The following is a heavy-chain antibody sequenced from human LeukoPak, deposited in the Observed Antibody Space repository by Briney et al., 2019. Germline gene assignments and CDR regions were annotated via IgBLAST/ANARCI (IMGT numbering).Heavy chain of an antibody. CDR1: GFTFSSYG. J-gene: IGHJ4*02. Sequence: PGRSLRLSCAASGFTFSSYGMHWVRQAPGKGLEWVAVISYDGSNKYYADSVKGRFTISRDNSKNTLYLQMNSLRAEDTAVYYCARVRDSIFGVVSHEINYWGQGTLVTVSS. D-gene: IGHD3-3*02. CDR2: ISYDGSNK. V-gene: IGHV3-30*03. CDR3: ARVRDSIFGVVSHEINY.